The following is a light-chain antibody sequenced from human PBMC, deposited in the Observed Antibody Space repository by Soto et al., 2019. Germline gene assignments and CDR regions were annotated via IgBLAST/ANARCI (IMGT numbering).Light chain of an antibody. CDR2: GAS. CDR3: QQYNNWPLT. V-gene: IGKV3-15*01. J-gene: IGKJ4*01. CDR1: QSVGST. Sequence: ETVMTQSPVTLSVSPGERATLSCRASQSVGSTLAWYQQKLGQPPRLLIYGASTRAAGLPARFSGSGSGTEFTLTISSLQSEDFAVYYCQQYNNWPLTFGGGTKVDIQ.